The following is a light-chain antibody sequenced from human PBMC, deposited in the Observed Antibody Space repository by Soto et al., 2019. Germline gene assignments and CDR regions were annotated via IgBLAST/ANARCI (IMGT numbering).Light chain of an antibody. CDR3: QQYNSYCS. Sequence: DIQMTQSPSTLSASVGDRVTITCLASQSISSWLAWYQQKQGKAPKLLIYDASSLESGVPSRFSGSGSGTEFNLTISSLQPDDFANYYCQQYNSYCSFGQGTKVDIK. V-gene: IGKV1-5*01. J-gene: IGKJ1*01. CDR2: DAS. CDR1: QSISSW.